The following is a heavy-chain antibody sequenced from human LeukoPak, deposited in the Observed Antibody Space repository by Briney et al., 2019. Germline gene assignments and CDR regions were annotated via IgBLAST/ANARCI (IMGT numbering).Heavy chain of an antibody. Sequence: SETLSLTCTVSGGSISGYFWNWIRQPAGKGLEGIGRIYTSGSTNYNPSLKSRVTMSVDTAKNQLSLKLSSVTAADTALYYCARVMVVTTTLAWLDPWGQGTLVTVSS. CDR2: IYTSGST. D-gene: IGHD2/OR15-2a*01. CDR3: ARVMVVTTTLAWLDP. J-gene: IGHJ5*02. V-gene: IGHV4-4*07. CDR1: GGSISGYF.